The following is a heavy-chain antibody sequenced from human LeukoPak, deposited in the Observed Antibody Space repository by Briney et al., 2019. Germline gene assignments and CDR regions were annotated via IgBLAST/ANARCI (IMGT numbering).Heavy chain of an antibody. J-gene: IGHJ4*02. V-gene: IGHV1-18*01. CDR2: ISGYNGNT. CDR3: ARGDHGGNPDY. Sequence: ASVKVSCKASGYTFTNDGINWVRQAPGQGLEWMGWISGYNGNTNYAQKLQGRVTMTTDTSTTTAYMELRSLRSDDTAMYYCARGDHGGNPDYWGQGTLVTVSS. D-gene: IGHD4-23*01. CDR1: GYTFTNDG.